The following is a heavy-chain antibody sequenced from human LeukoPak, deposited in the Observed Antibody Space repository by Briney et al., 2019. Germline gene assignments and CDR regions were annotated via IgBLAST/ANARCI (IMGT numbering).Heavy chain of an antibody. CDR1: GFTFSNAW. J-gene: IGHJ4*02. CDR3: RCSGVTCRFDY. D-gene: IGHD2-15*01. V-gene: IGHV3-15*01. CDR2: IKSKTDGGTT. Sequence: PGGSLRLSCAASGFTFSNAWMSWVRQAPGKGLEWVGRIKSKTDGGTTDYAAPVKGRFTISRDDSKNTLYLQMNSLKTEDPAVYYCRCSGVTCRFDYWGQGTLLTVSS.